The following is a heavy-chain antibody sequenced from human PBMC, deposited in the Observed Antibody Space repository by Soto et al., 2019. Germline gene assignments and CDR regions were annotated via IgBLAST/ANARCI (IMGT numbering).Heavy chain of an antibody. D-gene: IGHD3-22*01. V-gene: IGHV1-3*01. Sequence: GASVKVSCKASGYTFTNYAMHWVRQAPGQRLEWMGWINGGNGYTEYSQKFQGRVTITRDTSASTAYMELSSLRSEDTAVYYCARDESLRSGYYLDWGQGTLVTVSS. J-gene: IGHJ4*02. CDR2: INGGNGYT. CDR3: ARDESLRSGYYLD. CDR1: GYTFTNYA.